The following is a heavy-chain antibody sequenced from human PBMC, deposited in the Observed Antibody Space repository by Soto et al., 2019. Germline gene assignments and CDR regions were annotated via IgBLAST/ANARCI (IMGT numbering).Heavy chain of an antibody. V-gene: IGHV1-3*05. D-gene: IGHD6-19*01. J-gene: IGHJ4*02. CDR3: TRAVAVAADFDS. Sequence: QVQLVQSGAEEKKPGASVKVSCKASGYTFTGYAMHWVRQAPGQRLEWMGWINAGNGNTKYSQKFQGRVTITRDTSASTGYMELSSLRYEDTAVYFCTRAVAVAADFDSWGQGTLVTVSS. CDR1: GYTFTGYA. CDR2: INAGNGNT.